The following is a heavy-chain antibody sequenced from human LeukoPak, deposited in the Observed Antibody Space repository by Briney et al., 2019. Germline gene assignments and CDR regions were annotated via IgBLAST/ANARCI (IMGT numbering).Heavy chain of an antibody. CDR2: ISGSGVST. D-gene: IGHD4-17*01. CDR3: AKVTEAGYGDETLDY. J-gene: IGHJ4*02. V-gene: IGHV3-23*01. Sequence: PGGSLRLSCAASGFAFSIYAMNWVRQAPGKGLEWVSAISGSGVSTYYADSLKGRFTISRDNSKNTLYLQMNSLRAEDTAVYYCAKVTEAGYGDETLDYWGQGTLVTVSS. CDR1: GFAFSIYA.